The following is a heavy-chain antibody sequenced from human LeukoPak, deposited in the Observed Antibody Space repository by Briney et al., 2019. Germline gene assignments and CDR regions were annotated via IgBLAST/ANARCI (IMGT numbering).Heavy chain of an antibody. CDR2: ILYDVSNK. J-gene: IGHJ3*02. CDR1: GFTFSIYG. CDR3: ARDKAVVAATKDAFDI. D-gene: IGHD2-15*01. Sequence: PGRSLRLSCAAPGFTFSIYGMHCVRQAPGKGLEWVAVILYDVSNKYYADSVKGRFTLSRDNSKNTLYLQMNSLRAEDTAVYYCARDKAVVAATKDAFDIWGQGTMVTVSS. V-gene: IGHV3-33*01.